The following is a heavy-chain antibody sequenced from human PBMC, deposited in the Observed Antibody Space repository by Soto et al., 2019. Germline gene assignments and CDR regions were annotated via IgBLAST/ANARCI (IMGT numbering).Heavy chain of an antibody. Sequence: QVQLQESGPGLVKPSQTLSLTCTVSGGSITSSGYYWSWIRQHPGEGLEWIGFTSNSGSTSYNPSLKSRVTISVDSSSNQFSLNLKSVPAADPAVYYCARGGGSTKVDYWGQGTLVTVSP. CDR2: TSNSGST. CDR3: ARGGGSTKVDY. D-gene: IGHD2-2*01. V-gene: IGHV4-31*03. J-gene: IGHJ4*02. CDR1: GGSITSSGYY.